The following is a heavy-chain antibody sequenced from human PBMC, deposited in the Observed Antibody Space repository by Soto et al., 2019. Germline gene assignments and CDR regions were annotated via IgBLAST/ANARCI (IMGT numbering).Heavy chain of an antibody. J-gene: IGHJ4*02. CDR3: ATSKTFDY. D-gene: IGHD2-2*01. CDR2: IKQDGSEK. CDR1: GFTFSSYW. V-gene: IGHV3-7*01. Sequence: PGGSLRLSCAGSGFTFSSYWMSWVRQAPGKGLEWMANIKQDGSEKYYWDSVKGRFTISRDNAKNRVYRQMNNRSASDTAVYYCATSKTFDYRGQGTLVTVAS.